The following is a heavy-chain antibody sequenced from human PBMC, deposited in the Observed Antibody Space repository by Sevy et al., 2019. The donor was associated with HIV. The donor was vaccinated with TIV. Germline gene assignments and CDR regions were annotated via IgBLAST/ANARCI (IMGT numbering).Heavy chain of an antibody. D-gene: IGHD3-22*01. CDR3: AKDRYHTSGYYPEGAFDI. J-gene: IGHJ3*02. CDR2: ISGSGGST. CDR1: GFTFSSYA. V-gene: IGHV3-23*01. Sequence: GGSLRLSCAASGFTFSSYALNWVRQAPGKGLEWVSTISGSGGSTYYAASVKGRFSISRDNSKNTLYLQMDSLRAEDTAVYYCAKDRYHTSGYYPEGAFDIWGQGTMVTVSS.